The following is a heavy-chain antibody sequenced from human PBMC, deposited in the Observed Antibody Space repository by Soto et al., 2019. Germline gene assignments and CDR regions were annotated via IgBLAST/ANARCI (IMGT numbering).Heavy chain of an antibody. CDR3: ARVVGIGVRSTEDWFDP. CDR2: KNLNSGNT. CDR1: GYTFTSYD. Sequence: QVQLVQSGAEVKKPGASVKVSCKAAGYTFTSYDINWVRQATGQGLEWMGWKNLNSGNTGYAQKFQGRVTMTRNTSISTAYMELSSLRSEDTAVYYCARVVGIGVRSTEDWFDPWGQGTLVTVSS. V-gene: IGHV1-8*01. D-gene: IGHD3-10*01. J-gene: IGHJ5*02.